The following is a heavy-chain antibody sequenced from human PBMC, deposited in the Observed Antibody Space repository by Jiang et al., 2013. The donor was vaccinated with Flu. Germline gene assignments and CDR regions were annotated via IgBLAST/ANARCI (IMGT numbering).Heavy chain of an antibody. CDR3: ARLAQNKYGSGHKEGINLIDY. CDR2: IYHSGST. CDR1: GGSISSSNW. Sequence: GPGLVKPSGTLSLTCAVSGGSISSSNWWSWVRQPPGKGLEWIGEIYHSGSTNYNPSLKSRVTISVDKSKNQFSLKLSSVTAADTAVYYCARLAQNKYGSGHKEGINLIDYWGQGTLVTVSS. V-gene: IGHV4-4*02. D-gene: IGHD3-10*01. J-gene: IGHJ4*02.